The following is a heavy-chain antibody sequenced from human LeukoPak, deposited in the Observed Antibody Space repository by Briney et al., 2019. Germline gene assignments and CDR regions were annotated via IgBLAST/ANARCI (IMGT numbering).Heavy chain of an antibody. J-gene: IGHJ5*02. CDR3: ARIDYGDYSYWFDP. D-gene: IGHD4-17*01. V-gene: IGHV4-34*01. CDR1: GGSFSGYY. CDR2: IYHSGST. Sequence: PSETLSLTCAVYGGSFSGYYWSWIRQPPGKGLEWIGYIYHSGSTYYNPSLKSRVTISVDRSKNQFSLKLSSVTAADTAVYYCARIDYGDYSYWFDPWGQGTLVTVSS.